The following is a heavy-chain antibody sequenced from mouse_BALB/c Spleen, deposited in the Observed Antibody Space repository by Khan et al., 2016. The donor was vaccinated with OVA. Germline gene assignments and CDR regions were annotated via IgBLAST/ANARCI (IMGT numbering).Heavy chain of an antibody. CDR3: ARGNYYGYYFDY. D-gene: IGHD1-1*01. J-gene: IGHJ2*01. CDR2: ISYSGVT. CDR1: GYSITSGYA. Sequence: EVQLQESGPGLVKPSQSLSLTCTVTGYSITSGYAWNWIRQFPGNKLEWMGYISYSGVTSYTPSLKSRISITRDTSKNQFFLQLNSVTTEDKATYCCARGNYYGYYFDYWGQGTTLTVSS. V-gene: IGHV3-2*02.